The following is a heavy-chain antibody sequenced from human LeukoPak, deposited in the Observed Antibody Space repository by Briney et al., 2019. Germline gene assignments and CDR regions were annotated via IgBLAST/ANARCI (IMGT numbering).Heavy chain of an antibody. CDR1: GYTFTSYG. V-gene: IGHV1-18*01. CDR3: ARYAPYYDFWSGLMDV. J-gene: IGHJ6*02. CDR2: ISAYNGNT. Sequence: GASVKVSCKASGYTFTSYGISWVRQAPGQGLEGMGLISAYNGNTNYAQKLQGRVTMTTDTSTSTAYMELRSLRSDDTAVYYCARYAPYYDFWSGLMDVWGQGTTVTVSS. D-gene: IGHD3-3*01.